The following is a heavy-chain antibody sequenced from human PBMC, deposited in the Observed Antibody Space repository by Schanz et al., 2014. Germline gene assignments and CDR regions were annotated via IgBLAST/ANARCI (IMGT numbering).Heavy chain of an antibody. CDR3: ARGGSGSHYRLDY. V-gene: IGHV3-48*01. CDR1: GFGFSSYS. CDR2: ISGSSRTI. J-gene: IGHJ4*02. Sequence: EVHLVESGGGLVQPGGSLRLSCVASGFGFSSYSMNWVRQAPGKGLEWVSYISGSSRTIYYADSMKGRFTVSRDNAENALYLQMNSLRAEDTGLYFCARGGSGSHYRLDYWGQGTLVTVSS. D-gene: IGHD1-26*01.